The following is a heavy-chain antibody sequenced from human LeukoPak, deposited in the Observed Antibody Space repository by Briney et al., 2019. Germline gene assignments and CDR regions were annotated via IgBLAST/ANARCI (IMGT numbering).Heavy chain of an antibody. J-gene: IGHJ5*02. CDR2: ITSSGNTM. V-gene: IGHV3-48*03. CDR1: GFTFSSYE. Sequence: PGGSLRLSCAASGFTFSSYEMNWVRQAPGKGLEWDSFITSSGNTMYYADSVKGRFTISRDNAKNSLYLQMNSLRADDTAVYYCARLRSKYWFDPWGQGTLVTVSS. D-gene: IGHD4-11*01. CDR3: ARLRSKYWFDP.